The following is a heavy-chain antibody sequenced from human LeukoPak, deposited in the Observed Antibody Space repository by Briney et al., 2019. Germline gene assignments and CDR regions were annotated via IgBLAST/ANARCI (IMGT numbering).Heavy chain of an antibody. CDR3: ARLDSGDHGNIPH. CDR1: GGSLSPYY. J-gene: IGHJ1*01. Sequence: SENLSFTCTVSGGSLSPYYWTWIRKPPGKGLEWIGYIYHTGTTRYNPSLNSRVTISVETSKNQFSLRLNSVTAADTAIYYCARLDSGDHGNIPHWGQGTLVTVSS. V-gene: IGHV4-59*08. CDR2: IYHTGTT. D-gene: IGHD1-26*01.